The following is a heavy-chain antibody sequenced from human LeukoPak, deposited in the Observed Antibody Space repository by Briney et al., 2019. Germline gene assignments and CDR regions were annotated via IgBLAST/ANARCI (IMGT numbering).Heavy chain of an antibody. V-gene: IGHV4-38-2*01. CDR2: IYHSGST. CDR3: ARQGYYYDSSGHQSGLFDY. Sequence: SEALSLTCAVSGYSISSGYYWGWIRQPPGKGLEWIGSIYHSGSTYYNPSLKSRVTISVDTSKNQFSLKLSSVTAADTAVYYCARQGYYYDSSGHQSGLFDYWGQGTLVTVSS. J-gene: IGHJ4*02. D-gene: IGHD3-22*01. CDR1: GYSISSGYY.